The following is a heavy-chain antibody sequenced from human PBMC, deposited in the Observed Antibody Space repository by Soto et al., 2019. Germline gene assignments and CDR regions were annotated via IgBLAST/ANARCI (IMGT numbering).Heavy chain of an antibody. CDR2: ISYDGSNK. J-gene: IGHJ3*02. D-gene: IGHD3-22*01. V-gene: IGHV3-30-3*01. CDR3: ARVLQKRITMIVVVTQPHDAFDI. CDR1: GFTFSSYA. Sequence: GGSLRLSCAASGFTFSSYAMHWVRQAPGKGLEWVAVISYDGSNKYYADSVKGRFTISRDNSKNTLYLQMNSLRAEDTAVYYCARVLQKRITMIVVVTQPHDAFDIWGQGTMVTVSS.